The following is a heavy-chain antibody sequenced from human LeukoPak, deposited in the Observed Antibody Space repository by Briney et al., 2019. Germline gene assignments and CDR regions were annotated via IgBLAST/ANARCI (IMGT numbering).Heavy chain of an antibody. J-gene: IGHJ5*02. CDR1: GGSISSYY. CDR2: IYTSGST. V-gene: IGHV4-4*07. D-gene: IGHD2-21*02. CDR3: ARTPCDGDCLKWFDP. Sequence: SETLSLTCTISGGSISSYYWSWIRQPAGKGLEWIGRIYTSGSTNYNPSLKSRVTMSVDTSKNQFSLKLSSVTAADTAVYYCARTPCDGDCLKWFDPWGQGTLVTVSS.